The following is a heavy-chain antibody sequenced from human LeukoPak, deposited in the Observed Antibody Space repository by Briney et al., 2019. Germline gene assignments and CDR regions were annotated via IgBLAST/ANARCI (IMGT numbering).Heavy chain of an antibody. Sequence: GGSLRLSRAASGFSFSTYWMSWVRQAPGKGLDWVANIKQDGGEKYYVDSAKGRFTISRDNTKNLLYLQMNSLRTEDTAVYYCSTDLGSSRPNFWGQGILVTVSS. V-gene: IGHV3-7*01. CDR1: GFSFSTYW. CDR3: STDLGSSRPNF. D-gene: IGHD3-16*01. J-gene: IGHJ4*02. CDR2: IKQDGGEK.